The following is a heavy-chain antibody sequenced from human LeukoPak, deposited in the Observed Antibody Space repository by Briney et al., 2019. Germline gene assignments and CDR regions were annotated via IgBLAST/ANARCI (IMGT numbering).Heavy chain of an antibody. J-gene: IGHJ4*02. Sequence: SSETLSLTCTVSGGSISSYYWSWIRQPPGKGLEWIGYIYYSGSTNYNPSLKSRVTISVDTSKNQFSLKLSSVTAADTAVYYCARGLGSLDYWGQGTLVTVSS. CDR1: GGSISSYY. V-gene: IGHV4-59*01. D-gene: IGHD3-10*01. CDR3: ARGLGSLDY. CDR2: IYYSGST.